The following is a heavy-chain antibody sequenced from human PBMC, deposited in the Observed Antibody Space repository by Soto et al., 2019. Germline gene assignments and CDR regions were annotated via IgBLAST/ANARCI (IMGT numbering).Heavy chain of an antibody. J-gene: IGHJ4*02. CDR3: ARGWIAAAGGFDY. CDR1: GGSISSGGYY. CDR2: IYYSGST. V-gene: IGHV4-31*03. D-gene: IGHD6-13*01. Sequence: QVQLQESGPGLVKPSQTLSLTCTVSGGSISSGGYYWSWIRQHPGKGLEWIGYIYYSGSTYYNPSLTSRVTISVDTHKNHFSLKLSSVTAADTAVYYCARGWIAAAGGFDYWGQGTLVTVSS.